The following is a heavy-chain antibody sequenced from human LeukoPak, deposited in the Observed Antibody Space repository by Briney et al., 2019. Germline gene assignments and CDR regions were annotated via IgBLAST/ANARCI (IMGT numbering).Heavy chain of an antibody. CDR2: ISSSSSTI. CDR3: AFPGGSYFPFDY. Sequence: PGGSLRLSCAAXXXXXSXXXXXWVRXXXXXXXXXVSYISSSSSTIYYADSVKGRFTISRDNAKNSLYLQMNSLRDEDTAVYYCAFPGGSYFPFDYWGQGTLVTVSS. J-gene: IGHJ4*02. D-gene: IGHD1-26*01. V-gene: IGHV3-48*02. CDR1: XXXXSXXX.